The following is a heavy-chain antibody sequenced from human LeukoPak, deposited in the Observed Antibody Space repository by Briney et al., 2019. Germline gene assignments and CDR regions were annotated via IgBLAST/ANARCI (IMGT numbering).Heavy chain of an antibody. J-gene: IGHJ4*02. CDR2: IRVSGST. CDR3: AKGIGDTAYYFDF. V-gene: IGHV3-23*01. CDR1: GFTFSSYA. D-gene: IGHD3-16*01. Sequence: GGSLRLSCTTSGFTFSSYALSWVRQAPGEGLEWVSGIRVSGSTYYPDSVTGRFTISRDNSENTLYLQMSGLRAEDTAIYYCAKGIGDTAYYFDFWGQGVLVTVSS.